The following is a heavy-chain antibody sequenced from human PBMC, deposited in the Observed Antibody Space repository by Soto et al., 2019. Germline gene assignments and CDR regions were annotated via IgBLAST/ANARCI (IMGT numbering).Heavy chain of an antibody. V-gene: IGHV1-46*01. CDR3: ARGGHVVVVTAALDY. J-gene: IGHJ4*02. CDR1: GDTFTDYY. Sequence: QVQLMQSGAEVKKPGASVKVSCKASGDTFTDYYIHWVRQAPGQGLEWMGTVNPSGGHTTYAQHFLGRVTMTRDTSTSTRYMGLTSLTSDATAIYYCARGGHVVVVTAALDYWGQGTLVTVSS. CDR2: VNPSGGHT. D-gene: IGHD2-21*02.